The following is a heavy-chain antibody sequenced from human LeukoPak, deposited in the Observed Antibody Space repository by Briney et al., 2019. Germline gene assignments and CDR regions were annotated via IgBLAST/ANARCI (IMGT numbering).Heavy chain of an antibody. D-gene: IGHD4-23*01. CDR3: ARYGNRIDY. V-gene: IGHV4-59*01. CDR1: GGSTNSYY. CDR2: IYYSGNT. J-gene: IGHJ4*02. Sequence: SETPSLTCTVSGGSTNSYYYSWIREPPGKGLEWIGYIYYSGNTNYNPSLERRVIVSLDTSKTQFSLNLSSLTVADTAVYYCARYGNRIDYWGQGTLVTVSS.